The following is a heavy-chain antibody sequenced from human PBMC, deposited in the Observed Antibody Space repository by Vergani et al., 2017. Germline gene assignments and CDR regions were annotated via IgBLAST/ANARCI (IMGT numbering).Heavy chain of an antibody. Sequence: QVQLVESGGGLVKPGGSLRLSCAASGFTFSDYGVHWVRQAPGKGLEWVAFIRIDGSEQYYADSVKGRFTVSRDNSKYTLYLQIHSLRPEDTALYYCARDEKRGYYASDLPYWGQGTLVTVSS. CDR2: IRIDGSEQ. V-gene: IGHV3-30*02. D-gene: IGHD3-3*01. J-gene: IGHJ4*02. CDR1: GFTFSDYG. CDR3: ARDEKRGYYASDLPY.